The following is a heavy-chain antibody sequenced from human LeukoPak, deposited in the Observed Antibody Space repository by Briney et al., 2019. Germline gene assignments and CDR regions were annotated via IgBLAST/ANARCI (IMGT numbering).Heavy chain of an antibody. Sequence: SETLSLTCTVSGGSISSYYWSWIRQPPGKGLEWIGYIYYSGSTNYNPSLKSRVTISVDTSKNQFSPKLSSVTAADTAVYYCARVTYYYDSSGYSSWFDPWGQGTLVTVSS. D-gene: IGHD3-22*01. CDR2: IYYSGST. CDR3: ARVTYYYDSSGYSSWFDP. J-gene: IGHJ5*02. V-gene: IGHV4-59*01. CDR1: GGSISSYY.